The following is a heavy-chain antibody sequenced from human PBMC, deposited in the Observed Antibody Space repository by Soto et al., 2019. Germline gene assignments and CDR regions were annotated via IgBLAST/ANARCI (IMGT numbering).Heavy chain of an antibody. J-gene: IGHJ6*02. V-gene: IGHV3-30-3*01. D-gene: IGHD5-18*01. Sequence: QVQLVESGGGVVQPGRSLRLSCAASGFTFSSYAMHWVRQAPGKGLEWVAVISYDGSNKYYADSVKGRFTISRDNSKNTLYMQMNSLRAEDTAVYYGARDKVDTAMVKGGGYYYGMDVWGQGTTVTVSS. CDR2: ISYDGSNK. CDR1: GFTFSSYA. CDR3: ARDKVDTAMVKGGGYYYGMDV.